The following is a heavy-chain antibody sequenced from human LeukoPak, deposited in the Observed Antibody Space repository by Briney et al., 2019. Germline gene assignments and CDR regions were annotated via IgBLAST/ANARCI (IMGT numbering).Heavy chain of an antibody. Sequence: GGSLRLSCAASGFTFSSYWMSWVRQAPGKGLEWVANIKQDGSEKYYVDSVKGRFTIPRDNAKNSLYLQMNSLRAEDTAVYYCARVAEMTMVRGVQLFDYWGQGTLVTVSS. CDR1: GFTFSSYW. D-gene: IGHD3-10*01. CDR2: IKQDGSEK. V-gene: IGHV3-7*01. J-gene: IGHJ4*02. CDR3: ARVAEMTMVRGVQLFDY.